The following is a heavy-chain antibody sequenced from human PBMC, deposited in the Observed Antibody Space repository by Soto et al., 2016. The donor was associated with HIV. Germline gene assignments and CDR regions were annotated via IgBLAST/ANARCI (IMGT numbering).Heavy chain of an antibody. D-gene: IGHD3-10*01. J-gene: IGHJ4*02. Sequence: EVQLVESGGGLVQPGGSLRLSCAASGFTFSSYDMHWVRQATGKGLEWVSAIGTAGDTYYPGSVKGRFTISRENAKNSLYLQMNSLRAGDTAVYYCARGAKYGSGSYSPFDYWAREPWSPSPQ. CDR3: ARGAKYGSGSYSPFDY. CDR1: GFTFSSYD. V-gene: IGHV3-13*04. CDR2: IGTAGDT.